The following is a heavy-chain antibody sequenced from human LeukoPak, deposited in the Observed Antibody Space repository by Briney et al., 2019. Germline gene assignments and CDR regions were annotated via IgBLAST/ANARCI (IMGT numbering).Heavy chain of an antibody. Sequence: GSLRLSCAASGFTFRSYAMQWVRQAPGKGLEWVSYITYNSGTIFYADSVKGRFTISRDNAKDSLYLQMSSLRDEDTAVYYCARDSGYSYADDYWGQGTLVPVSS. CDR1: GFTFRSYA. V-gene: IGHV3-48*02. J-gene: IGHJ4*02. CDR3: ARDSGYSYADDY. CDR2: ITYNSGTI. D-gene: IGHD5-18*01.